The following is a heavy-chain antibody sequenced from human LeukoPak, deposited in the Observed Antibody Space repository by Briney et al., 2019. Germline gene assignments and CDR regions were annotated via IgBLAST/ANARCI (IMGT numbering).Heavy chain of an antibody. CDR2: ISSSSSYI. CDR1: GFTFSSYS. Sequence: GGSLRLSCAASGFTFSSYSMNWVRQAPGKGLEWVSSISSSSSYIYYADSVKGRFTISRDNAKNSLYLQMNSLRAEDTALYYCARDNDSRDPPHFDYWGQGTLVTVSS. V-gene: IGHV3-21*04. CDR3: ARDNDSRDPPHFDY. J-gene: IGHJ4*02. D-gene: IGHD3-16*01.